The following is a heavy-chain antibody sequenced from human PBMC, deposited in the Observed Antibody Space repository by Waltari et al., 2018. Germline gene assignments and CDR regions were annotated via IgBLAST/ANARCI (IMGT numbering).Heavy chain of an antibody. CDR1: GFPFKYPD. J-gene: IGHJ4*02. V-gene: IGHV3-72*01. Sequence: EVQLVESGGGLVQPGGSLRLSCAASGFPFKYPDRDWVRQAPDKRLEWVGRSRSRSRNYVTEYAASVKGRFSLFRDDSENSVHLQMTSLNIEDTAVYYCARDLDGDSNLDFWGQGTRVAVSS. CDR3: ARDLDGDSNLDF. CDR2: SRSRSRNYVT. D-gene: IGHD2-21*02.